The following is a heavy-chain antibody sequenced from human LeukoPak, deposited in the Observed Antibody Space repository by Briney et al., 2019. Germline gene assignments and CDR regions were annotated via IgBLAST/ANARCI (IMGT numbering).Heavy chain of an antibody. D-gene: IGHD3-10*01. CDR2: ISWNSGSI. Sequence: GRSLRLSCAASGFTFDDYAMHWVRQAPGKGLEWVSGISWNSGSIGYANSVKGRFTISRDNAKNSLYLQMNSLRAEDTALYYCAKDRRGYYYGSGSYRDAFDIWGQGTMVTVSS. CDR3: AKDRRGYYYGSGSYRDAFDI. V-gene: IGHV3-9*01. CDR1: GFTFDDYA. J-gene: IGHJ3*02.